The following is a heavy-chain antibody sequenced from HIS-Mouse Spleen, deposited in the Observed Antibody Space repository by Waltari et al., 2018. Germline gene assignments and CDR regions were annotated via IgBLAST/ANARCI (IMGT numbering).Heavy chain of an antibody. CDR3: ARLAGGGGDI. Sequence: QVQLQESGPGLVKPSETLSLTCTVSGGSISSYYWSWIRQPPGKGLEWIGYIYYSGSTNYNPSLKSRVTISVDTSKNQFSLKLSSVTAADTAVYYCARLAGGGGDIWGQGTMVTVSS. J-gene: IGHJ3*02. CDR2: IYYSGST. V-gene: IGHV4-59*08. CDR1: GGSISSYY.